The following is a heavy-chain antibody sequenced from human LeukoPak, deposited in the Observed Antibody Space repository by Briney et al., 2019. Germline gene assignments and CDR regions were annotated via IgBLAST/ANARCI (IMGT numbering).Heavy chain of an antibody. Sequence: PSETLSLTCAVYGGSFSGYYWSWIRQSPGEGLEWLGEINHSGSTNYNPSLKSRVTISVDTSKNQVSLKLSSVIAADTAVYFCVRGPPSTSSRQRRYYFDYWGQGTLVTVSS. V-gene: IGHV4-34*01. D-gene: IGHD2-2*01. J-gene: IGHJ4*02. CDR1: GGSFSGYY. CDR3: VRGPPSTSSRQRRYYFDY. CDR2: INHSGST.